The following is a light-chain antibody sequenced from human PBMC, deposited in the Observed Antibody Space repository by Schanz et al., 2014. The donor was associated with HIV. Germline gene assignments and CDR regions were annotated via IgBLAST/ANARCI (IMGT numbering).Light chain of an antibody. Sequence: EVVMTQSPATLSVSPGERATLSCRASQSVGSDLAWYQQKPGQAPRLLIYGASTRATGIPDRFSGSGSGTDFTLTISRVDPEDFALYYCQQYDTSPSFGQGTRVDIK. CDR3: QQYDTSPS. CDR1: QSVGSD. V-gene: IGKV3D-15*01. CDR2: GAS. J-gene: IGKJ1*01.